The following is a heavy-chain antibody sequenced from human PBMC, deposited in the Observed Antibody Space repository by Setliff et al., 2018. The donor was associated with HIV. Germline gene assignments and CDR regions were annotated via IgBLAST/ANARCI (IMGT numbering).Heavy chain of an antibody. CDR3: ASFFWECSDNLCHRSFQF. J-gene: IGHJ1*01. CDR1: GDSISSGGYY. V-gene: IGHV4-34*01. Sequence: SETLSLTCTVSGDSISSGGYYWSWIRQSPGKGLEWIGEINHRGGVNYNPSFNSRLTMSVDTSKNQFSLKLTSVTAADTAVYYCASFFWECSDNLCHRSFQFWDQGALVTVSS. CDR2: INHRGGV. D-gene: IGHD3-10*01.